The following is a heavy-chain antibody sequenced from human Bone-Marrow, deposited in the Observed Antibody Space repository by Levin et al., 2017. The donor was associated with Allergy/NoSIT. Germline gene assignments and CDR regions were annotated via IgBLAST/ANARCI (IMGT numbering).Heavy chain of an antibody. J-gene: IGHJ4*02. CDR3: AAGGSVSVMIMSD. CDR1: GYTFTSSD. D-gene: IGHD3-16*01. CDR2: MSPSTGQA. V-gene: IGHV1-8*01. Sequence: ASVKVSCKASGYTFTSSDIHWVRQATGQGLEWLGWMSPSTGQAEYEEKFQGRVSMTRDTYITTAYLELSNLSPEDKAVYFCAAGGSVSVMIMSDWSQGTLVTVSS.